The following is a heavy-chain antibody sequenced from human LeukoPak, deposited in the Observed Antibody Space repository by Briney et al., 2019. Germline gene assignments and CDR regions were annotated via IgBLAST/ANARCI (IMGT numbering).Heavy chain of an antibody. D-gene: IGHD2-2*01. J-gene: IGHJ4*02. CDR1: GFTFSDYS. V-gene: IGHV3-11*01. CDR2: ISSSGGNI. CDR3: ARDCSSTSCLLGGRDY. Sequence: GGSLRLSCAASGFTFSDYSMSWIRQAPGKGLEGVSYISSSGGNIRYADSVKGRFTVSRDNAKNSLHLQMNSLRAEDTAVYYCARDCSSTSCLLGGRDYWGQGTLVTVSS.